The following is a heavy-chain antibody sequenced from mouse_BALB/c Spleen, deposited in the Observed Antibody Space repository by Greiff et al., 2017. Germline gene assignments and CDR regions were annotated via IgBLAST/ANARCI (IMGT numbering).Heavy chain of an antibody. V-gene: IGHV1-80*01. CDR3: GRWLLYAMDY. CDR2: IYPGDGDT. CDR1: GYAFSSYW. Sequence: VQLVESGAELVRPGSSVKISCKASGYAFSSYWMNWVKQRPGQGLEWIGQIYPGDGDTNYNGKFKGKATLTADKSSSTAYMQLSSLTSEDSAVYFCGRWLLYAMDYWGQGTSVTVSS. D-gene: IGHD2-3*01. J-gene: IGHJ4*01.